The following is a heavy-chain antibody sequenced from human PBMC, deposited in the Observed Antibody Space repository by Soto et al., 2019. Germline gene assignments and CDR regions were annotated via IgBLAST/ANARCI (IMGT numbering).Heavy chain of an antibody. CDR2: VSHSGSH. Sequence: QVQLQQWGAGLLKPSETLSLTCAVYIGSFRGYNWSCVRQPPGKGREGIGEVSHSGSHNYNPSLCSRLTIAVDRSKNQFSLKLTSVTAADTAVYYCARGGPVAKKESRWFAPWGQGALVTVS. CDR1: IGSFRGYN. V-gene: IGHV4-34*01. CDR3: ARGGPVAKKESRWFAP. J-gene: IGHJ5*02.